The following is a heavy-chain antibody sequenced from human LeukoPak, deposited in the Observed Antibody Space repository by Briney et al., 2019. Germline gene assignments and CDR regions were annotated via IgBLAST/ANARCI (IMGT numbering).Heavy chain of an antibody. Sequence: SETLSLTCTVSGGSISSYYWSWIRQPPGKGLEWIGYIPYSGSTTYSPSLKSRVTISVDTSKNQFSLKLISVTAADTAVYYCARVDSGSHHYWGQGTLVTVSS. CDR3: ARVDSGSHHY. D-gene: IGHD3-10*01. J-gene: IGHJ4*02. CDR2: IPYSGST. V-gene: IGHV4-59*01. CDR1: GGSISSYY.